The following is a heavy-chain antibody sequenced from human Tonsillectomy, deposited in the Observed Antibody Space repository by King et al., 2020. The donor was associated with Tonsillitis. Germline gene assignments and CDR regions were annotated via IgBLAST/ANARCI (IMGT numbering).Heavy chain of an antibody. V-gene: IGHV3-7*04. Sequence: DVQLVESGGGLVQPGGSLRLSCAASGFTFSSYWMNWVRQAPGKGLQWVANIKQDGSEKYYVDSVKGRFTISGDTAKNSLYLQMNSLRAEDTAVYYCARGDVLRYLAWLPNLYYFDYWGQGTLVTVSS. D-gene: IGHD3-9*01. CDR3: ARGDVLRYLAWLPNLYYFDY. CDR1: GFTFSSYW. J-gene: IGHJ4*02. CDR2: IKQDGSEK.